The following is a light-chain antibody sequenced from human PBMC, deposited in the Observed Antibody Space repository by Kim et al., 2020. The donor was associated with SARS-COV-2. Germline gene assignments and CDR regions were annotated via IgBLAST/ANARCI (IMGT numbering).Light chain of an antibody. CDR2: GAS. CDR1: QSISSSS. J-gene: IGKJ4*01. Sequence: EIVLTQSPGTLSLSPGERATLSCRASQSISSSSLVWYQQKPGQAPSLLIYGASSRATGIPDRFSGSGSGTDFTLTISRLEPEDFAVYYCQLYDNLPPVTFGGGTKVDIK. V-gene: IGKV3-20*01. CDR3: QLYDNLPPVT.